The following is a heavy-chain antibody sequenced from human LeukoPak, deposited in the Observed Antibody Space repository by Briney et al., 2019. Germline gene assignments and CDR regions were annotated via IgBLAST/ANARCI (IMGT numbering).Heavy chain of an antibody. CDR1: GFTFSSYA. CDR3: ATNYDFPDS. J-gene: IGHJ4*02. Sequence: PGGSLRLSCAAPGFTFSSYAMHWVRQAPGKGLEWVAVISYDGSNKYYADSVKGRFTISRDNSKNTLYLQMNSLRAEDTAVYYCATNYDFPDSWGQGTLVTVSS. V-gene: IGHV3-30*01. CDR2: ISYDGSNK. D-gene: IGHD3-3*01.